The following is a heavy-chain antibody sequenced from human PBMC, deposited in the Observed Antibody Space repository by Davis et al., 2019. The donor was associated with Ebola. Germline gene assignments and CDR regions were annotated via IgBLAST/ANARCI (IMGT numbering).Heavy chain of an antibody. CDR1: GNRFSSHW. V-gene: IGHV5-51*01. CDR3: ATLRRTITGMDDGFDI. Sequence: GESLKISCKDSGNRFSSHWIGWVRQMPGKGLEWMGIIYTGDSDTRYCPSFRGQVTISADKSIRTAYLQWGSLKASDTAIYYCATLRRTITGMDDGFDIWGQGTMVTVSS. D-gene: IGHD1-20*01. CDR2: IYTGDSDT. J-gene: IGHJ3*02.